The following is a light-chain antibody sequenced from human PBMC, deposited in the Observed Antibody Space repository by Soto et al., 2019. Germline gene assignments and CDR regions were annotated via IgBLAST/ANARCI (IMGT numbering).Light chain of an antibody. CDR1: QSVSAN. CDR2: GAS. Sequence: EIVMTQSPATLSVSPGERSTLSFSASQSVSANLAWYQHKPGQAPRLLIYGASTRATGIPATFSGSGTGTDFTLTISSLQSEDFAVYYCQQYSKWPTFGRGTKVDIK. V-gene: IGKV3-15*01. CDR3: QQYSKWPT. J-gene: IGKJ1*01.